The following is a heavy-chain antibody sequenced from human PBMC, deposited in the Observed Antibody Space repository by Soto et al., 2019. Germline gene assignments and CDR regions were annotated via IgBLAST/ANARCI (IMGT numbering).Heavy chain of an antibody. CDR3: ARTDRDFYGLDV. J-gene: IGHJ6*02. V-gene: IGHV3-13*05. CDR2: ISAAGDP. CDR1: GFTFRNYD. Sequence: EVQVVESGGGLVQPGGSLRLSCEASGFTFRNYDMHWVRQGTGKGLEWVSGISAAGDPDYADSVEGRFTISRENAQNSFSLQMNSLRVGDTAVYYCARTDRDFYGLDVWGQGTTVIVSS.